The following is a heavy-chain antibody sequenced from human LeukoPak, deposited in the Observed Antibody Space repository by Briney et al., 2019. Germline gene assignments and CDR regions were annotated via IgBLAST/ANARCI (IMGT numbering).Heavy chain of an antibody. Sequence: GGSLRLSCAASGFSFSRYAMGWVRQAPGKGLEWVSTVNESGGRTYYADSVKGRFTMSRDNSRSTLYLQMNSLRAEDTAVYYCAKEGRPNSGGGFFDYWGQGTRVTVFS. CDR3: AKEGRPNSGGGFFDY. J-gene: IGHJ4*02. CDR2: VNESGGRT. V-gene: IGHV3-23*01. D-gene: IGHD5-12*01. CDR1: GFSFSRYA.